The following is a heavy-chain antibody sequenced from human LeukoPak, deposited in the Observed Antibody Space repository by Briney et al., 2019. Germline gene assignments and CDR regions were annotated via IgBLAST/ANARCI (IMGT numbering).Heavy chain of an antibody. Sequence: GGSLSLSCAASGFTFSRNWMNWVRQAPGKGLVWVSRINSDGSITNYADSVKGRFTTSRDNAKNTLYLQMSSLRAEDTAVYYCAKIDAYWGQGTLVTVSS. V-gene: IGHV3-74*01. CDR2: INSDGSIT. CDR1: GFTFSRNW. CDR3: AKIDAY. J-gene: IGHJ4*02.